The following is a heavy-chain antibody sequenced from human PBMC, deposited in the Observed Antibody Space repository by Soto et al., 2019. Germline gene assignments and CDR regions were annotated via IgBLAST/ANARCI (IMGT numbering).Heavy chain of an antibody. V-gene: IGHV3-23*01. CDR2: ISGSGGST. Sequence: GGSLRLSCAASGFTFSSYAMSWVRQAPGKGLEWVSAISGSGGSTYYADSVKGRFTISRDNSKNTLYLQMNSLRAEDTAVYYCAKDKSRERYWVRSYFDYWGQGTLVTVSS. D-gene: IGHD2-8*02. J-gene: IGHJ4*02. CDR1: GFTFSSYA. CDR3: AKDKSRERYWVRSYFDY.